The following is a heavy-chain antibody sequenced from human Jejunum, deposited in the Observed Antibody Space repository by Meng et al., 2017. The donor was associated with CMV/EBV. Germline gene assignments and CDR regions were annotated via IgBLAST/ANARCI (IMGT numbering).Heavy chain of an antibody. CDR1: GFSFDTYE. D-gene: IGHD5-12*01. Sequence: GSGFSFDTYEMNWVRQAPGKGLEWVSFITSSGGPAYHADSVKGRFTTSRDNAKNSVYLQMNGLRLEDTAIYYCARSKVAMGFDFWGQGTRVTVSS. CDR3: ARSKVAMGFDF. J-gene: IGHJ5*01. V-gene: IGHV3-48*03. CDR2: ITSSGGPA.